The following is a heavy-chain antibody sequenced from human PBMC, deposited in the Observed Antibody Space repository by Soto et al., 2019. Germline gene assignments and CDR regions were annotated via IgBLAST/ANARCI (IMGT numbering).Heavy chain of an antibody. CDR1: GGSISSYY. J-gene: IGHJ4*02. V-gene: IGHV4-59*08. D-gene: IGHD3-3*01. CDR3: ARLTTLGQGCFDY. Sequence: SETLSLTCTVSGGSISSYYWSWIRQPPGKGLEWIGYIYYSGSTNYNPSLKSRVTISVDTSKNQFSLKLSSVTAADTAVYYCARLTTLGQGCFDYWGQGTLVTVSS. CDR2: IYYSGST.